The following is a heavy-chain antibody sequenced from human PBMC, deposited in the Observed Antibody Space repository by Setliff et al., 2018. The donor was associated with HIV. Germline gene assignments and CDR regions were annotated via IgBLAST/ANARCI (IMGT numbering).Heavy chain of an antibody. CDR1: GYTFTKFA. V-gene: IGHV7-4-1*02. D-gene: IGHD3-3*01. Sequence: ASVKVSCKASGYTFTKFAINWVRQAPGQGLELMGWIKTNTGRTRYAQGFPGRLVFSVDTSVRTASLQINRLKYEDTAVYYCARAGLLTYYDFWSGQGWFDPCGQGTLVTVSS. CDR2: IKTNTGRT. CDR3: ARAGLLTYYDFWSGQGWFDP. J-gene: IGHJ5*02.